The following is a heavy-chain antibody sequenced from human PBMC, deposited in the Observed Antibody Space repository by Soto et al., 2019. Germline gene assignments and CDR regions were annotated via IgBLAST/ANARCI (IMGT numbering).Heavy chain of an antibody. J-gene: IGHJ4*02. Sequence: EVQLVESGGGLVQPGGSLRLSCAASGFTFSSYWMSWVRQAPGKGLEWVTNIKEDGSERYYVDSVKGRFTISRDNAKNSLYLQMNSLRAEDTAVYYCARAPGADKEDYWGQGTLVTVSS. CDR3: ARAPGADKEDY. V-gene: IGHV3-7*04. CDR2: IKEDGSER. CDR1: GFTFSSYW. D-gene: IGHD3-10*01.